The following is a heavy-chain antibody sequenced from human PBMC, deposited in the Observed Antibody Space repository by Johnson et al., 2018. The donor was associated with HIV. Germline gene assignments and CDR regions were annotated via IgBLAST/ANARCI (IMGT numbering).Heavy chain of an antibody. CDR3: AKGGISAFDM. CDR1: GFTFTNYA. V-gene: IGHV3-23*04. D-gene: IGHD2-15*01. J-gene: IGHJ3*02. CDR2: ISGSGGST. Sequence: VQLVESGGGLVQPGGSLRLSCAASGFTFTNYAMSWVRQAPGKGLEWVSAISGSGGSTSYADSVKGRFTISRDNSKNTLNLQMNTLRAEDTAIYHCAKGGISAFDMWGQGTMVSVSS.